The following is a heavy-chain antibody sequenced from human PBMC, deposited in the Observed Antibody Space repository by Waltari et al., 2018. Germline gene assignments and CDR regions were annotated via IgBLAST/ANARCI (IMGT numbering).Heavy chain of an antibody. Sequence: EVQLLESGGGLVQPGGSLRLSCAASGFTFSSYAMSWVRQAPGKGLEWVSAISGSGGSTYYADSGKGRFTISRDNSKNTLYLQMNSLRAEDTAVYYCAILVRESGSYSAFDYWGQGTLVTVSS. CDR3: AILVRESGSYSAFDY. D-gene: IGHD1-26*01. V-gene: IGHV3-23*01. J-gene: IGHJ4*02. CDR1: GFTFSSYA. CDR2: ISGSGGST.